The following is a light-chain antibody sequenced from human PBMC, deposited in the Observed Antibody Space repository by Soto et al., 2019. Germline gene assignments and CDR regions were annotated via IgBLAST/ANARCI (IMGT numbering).Light chain of an antibody. V-gene: IGKV1-33*01. CDR1: QDISNY. CDR3: QQYDNRPPFT. CDR2: DAS. J-gene: IGKJ3*01. Sequence: DIQMTQSPSSLSASVGDRVTITCQASQDISNYLNWYQQKPGKAPKLLIYDASNLETGVPSRFSGSGSGTDFTFTISSLQTEDIATYYCQQYDNRPPFTFGPGTKVDIK.